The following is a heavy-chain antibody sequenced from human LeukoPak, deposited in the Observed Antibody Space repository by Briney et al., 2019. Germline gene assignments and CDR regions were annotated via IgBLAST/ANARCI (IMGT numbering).Heavy chain of an antibody. J-gene: IGHJ4*02. D-gene: IGHD1-26*01. Sequence: GRSLRLSCAGSGFSFDDYAMHWVRQAPGKGLEWVSGISWNSGTIVYAASVKGRFTISRDNAKNSLYLQMNSLRAEDTALYYCVKVRIVGAPTDHFDYWGQGTLVTVSS. CDR1: GFSFDDYA. CDR3: VKVRIVGAPTDHFDY. V-gene: IGHV3-9*01. CDR2: ISWNSGTI.